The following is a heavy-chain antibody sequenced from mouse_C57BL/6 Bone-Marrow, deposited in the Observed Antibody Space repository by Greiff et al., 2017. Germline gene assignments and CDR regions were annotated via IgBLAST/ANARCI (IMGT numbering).Heavy chain of an antibody. CDR1: GYSFTGYY. V-gene: IGHV1-42*01. CDR3: ARFYYGSSYDYFDY. Sequence: EVQLQQSGPELVKPGASVKISCKASGYSFTGYYMNWVKQSPEKSLEWIGEINPSTGGTTYNQKFKAKATLTVDKSSSTAYMQLKSLTSEDSAVYYCARFYYGSSYDYFDYWGQGTTLTVSS. J-gene: IGHJ2*01. CDR2: INPSTGGT. D-gene: IGHD1-1*01.